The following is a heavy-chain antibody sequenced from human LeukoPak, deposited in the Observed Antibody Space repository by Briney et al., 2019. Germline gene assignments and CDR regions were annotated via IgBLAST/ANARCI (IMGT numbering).Heavy chain of an antibody. V-gene: IGHV3-20*04. Sequence: GGSLRLSCAASGFTFEDYGMSWVRRAPGKGLEWVSGINWNGDSTAYADSVKGRFTISRDNAKNSLYLQMNSLRAEDTALYYCARAPLYYMDVWGKGTTVTVSS. J-gene: IGHJ6*03. CDR3: ARAPLYYMDV. CDR1: GFTFEDYG. CDR2: INWNGDST.